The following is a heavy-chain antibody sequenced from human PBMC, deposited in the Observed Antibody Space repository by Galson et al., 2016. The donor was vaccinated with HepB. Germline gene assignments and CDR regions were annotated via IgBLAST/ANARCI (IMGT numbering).Heavy chain of an antibody. Sequence: SVKVSCKASGYTFTSYGITWVRQAPGQGLEWMGWITAYDGNTNYAQNVQGRVTMTTDTSTSTAYMELRNLRSDDTAVYYCTQTKYSYDRSGYENRFDPWGQGTLVIVSS. CDR1: GYTFTSYG. V-gene: IGHV1-18*04. D-gene: IGHD3-22*01. J-gene: IGHJ5*02. CDR2: ITAYDGNT. CDR3: TQTKYSYDRSGYENRFDP.